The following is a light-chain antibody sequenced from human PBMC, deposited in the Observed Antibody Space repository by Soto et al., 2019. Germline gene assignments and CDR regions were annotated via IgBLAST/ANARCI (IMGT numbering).Light chain of an antibody. CDR1: QGIRND. CDR2: AAS. J-gene: IGKJ1*01. Sequence: DIQMTQFPSSLSASVGDRVTITCRASQGIRNDLGWYQQKPGKAPKRLIYAASSLQSGVPSRFSGSGSGTEFTLAISSLQPEDSGTFYCLQHSTYPLTFGQGTKVEIQ. V-gene: IGKV1-17*01. CDR3: LQHSTYPLT.